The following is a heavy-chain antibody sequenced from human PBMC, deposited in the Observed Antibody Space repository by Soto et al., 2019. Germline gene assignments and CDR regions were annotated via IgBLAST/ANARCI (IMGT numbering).Heavy chain of an antibody. D-gene: IGHD2-2*01. CDR2: IYYSGST. J-gene: IGHJ6*03. Sequence: SETLSLTCTVSGGSISSYYWSWIRQPPRKGLEWIGYIYYSGSTNYNPSLKSRVTISVDTSKNQFSMKLSSVTAADTAVYYCARRGTSTSSGLALYYYYMDVWGKGTTVTVSS. CDR3: ARRGTSTSSGLALYYYYMDV. CDR1: GGSISSYY. V-gene: IGHV4-59*08.